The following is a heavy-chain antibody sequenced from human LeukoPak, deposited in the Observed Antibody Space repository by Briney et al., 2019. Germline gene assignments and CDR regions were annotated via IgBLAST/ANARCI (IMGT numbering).Heavy chain of an antibody. CDR3: AKAYSSSWYGVNFDY. Sequence: PGGPLRLSCAASGFTFSSYWMSWVRQAPGKGLEWVANIKQDGSEKYYVDSVKGRFTISRDNAENSLYLQMDSLRVEDTALYYCAKAYSSSWYGVNFDYWGQGTLVTVSS. V-gene: IGHV3-7*03. D-gene: IGHD6-13*01. J-gene: IGHJ4*02. CDR2: IKQDGSEK. CDR1: GFTFSSYW.